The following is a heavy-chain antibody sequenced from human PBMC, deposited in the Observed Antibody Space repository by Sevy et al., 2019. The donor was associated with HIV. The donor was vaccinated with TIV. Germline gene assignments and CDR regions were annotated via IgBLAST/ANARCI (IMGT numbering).Heavy chain of an antibody. CDR1: GGSISSGGYY. CDR3: AREPRYYDSTFRLL. Sequence: SETLSLTCTVSGGSISSGGYYWSWIRQHPGKGLEWIGYIYYSGSTYYNPSLKSRVTISVDTSKNQFSLKLSSVTAADSAVYYCAREPRYYDSTFRLLWGQGTLVTVSS. V-gene: IGHV4-31*03. D-gene: IGHD3-22*01. J-gene: IGHJ4*02. CDR2: IYYSGST.